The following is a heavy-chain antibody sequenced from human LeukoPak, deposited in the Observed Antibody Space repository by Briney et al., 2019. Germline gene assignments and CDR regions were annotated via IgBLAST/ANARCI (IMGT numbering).Heavy chain of an antibody. D-gene: IGHD3-10*01. CDR3: ARLGFGEFSMDV. CDR2: IYYSGST. V-gene: IGHV4-61*05. Sequence: SETLSLTCTVSGGSISSSSYYWGWIRQPPGKGLEWIGYIYYSGSTNYNPSLKSRVTISVDTSKNQFSPKLSSVTAADTAVYYCARLGFGEFSMDVWGQGTTVTVSS. J-gene: IGHJ6*02. CDR1: GGSISSSSYY.